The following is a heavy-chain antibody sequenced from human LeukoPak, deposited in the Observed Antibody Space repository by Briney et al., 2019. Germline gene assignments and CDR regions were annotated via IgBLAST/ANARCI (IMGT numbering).Heavy chain of an antibody. D-gene: IGHD3-10*01. CDR1: GFTVSSNY. CDR2: IYAGDRT. Sequence: GGSLRLSCAASGFTVSSNYMSWVRQAPGKGLEWVSVIYAGDRTYYAESVKGRFTISRDNSKNTLYLQMNSLRAEDTAVYYCARGLMIRGVILDYWGQGTLVTVSS. V-gene: IGHV3-66*02. J-gene: IGHJ4*02. CDR3: ARGLMIRGVILDY.